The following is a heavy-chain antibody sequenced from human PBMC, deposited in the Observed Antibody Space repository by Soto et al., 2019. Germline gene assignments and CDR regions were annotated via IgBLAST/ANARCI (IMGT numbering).Heavy chain of an antibody. CDR1: GFSLSTTGVG. CDR2: IYWDDDK. J-gene: IGHJ4*02. Sequence: QITLKESGPTLVKPTQTLTLTCTFSGFSLSTTGVGVGWIRQPPGKAPDWLALIYWDDDKPNSPSLKSRPTTXKXXSKNQVVLTMTNMDPIDTATYYCVHAPPVTTGGDYWGQGTLVTVSS. V-gene: IGHV2-5*02. D-gene: IGHD4-17*01. CDR3: VHAPPVTTGGDY.